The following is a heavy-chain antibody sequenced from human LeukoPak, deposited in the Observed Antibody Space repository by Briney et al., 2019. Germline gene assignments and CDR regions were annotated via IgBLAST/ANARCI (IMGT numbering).Heavy chain of an antibody. CDR2: IYYSGST. CDR3: ARHQWVPAFDI. J-gene: IGHJ3*02. Sequence: SETLSLTCTASGYSISSGYYWGWIRQPPGKGLEWIGYIYYSGSTNYNPSLKSRVTISIDTSKNQFSLKLSSVTAADTAVYYCARHQWVPAFDIWGQGTMVTVSS. D-gene: IGHD1-26*01. CDR1: GYSISSGYY. V-gene: IGHV4-38-2*02.